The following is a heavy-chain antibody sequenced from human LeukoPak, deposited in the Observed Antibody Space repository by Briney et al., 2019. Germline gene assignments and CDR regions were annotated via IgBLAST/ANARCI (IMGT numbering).Heavy chain of an antibody. CDR1: GFTFSSYW. Sequence: GGSLRLSCAASGFTFSSYWMSWVRQAPGKGLEWVANIKQDGSEKYYVDSVKGRFTISRDNAKNSLYLQMNSLRAEDTAVYYCGRGPVLRFFDWLFPPYFFDYLGQGTLVTVSS. J-gene: IGHJ4*02. CDR3: GRGPVLRFFDWLFPPYFFDY. CDR2: IKQDGSEK. D-gene: IGHD3-9*01. V-gene: IGHV3-7*01.